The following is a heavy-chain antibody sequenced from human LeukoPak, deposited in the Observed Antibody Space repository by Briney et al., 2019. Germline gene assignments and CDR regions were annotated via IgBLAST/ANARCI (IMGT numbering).Heavy chain of an antibody. V-gene: IGHV1-3*04. CDR3: ARESFGTSRPSEF. CDR1: GYTFTNYA. Sequence: ASVRVSCKASGYTFTNYAMHWVRQVPGQGLEWMGWINTGSGNTKFSQKFQGRVTITRDTSASTAYMELSSLTSEDTAVYYCARESFGTSRPSEFWGQGTVVTVSS. CDR2: INTGSGNT. D-gene: IGHD2-2*01. J-gene: IGHJ4*02.